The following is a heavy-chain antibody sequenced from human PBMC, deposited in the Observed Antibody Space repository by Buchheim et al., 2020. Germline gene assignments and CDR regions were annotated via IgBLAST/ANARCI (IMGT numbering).Heavy chain of an antibody. CDR3: AVPRYCSGGSCYSSYYFDY. CDR1: GFTFSSYG. Sequence: QVQLVEPGGGVVQPGRSLRLSCAASGFTFSSYGMHWVRQAPGKGLEWVAVISYDGSNKYYADSVKGRFTISRDNSKNTLYLQMNSLRAEDTAVYYCAVPRYCSGGSCYSSYYFDYWGQGTL. CDR2: ISYDGSNK. V-gene: IGHV3-30*03. D-gene: IGHD2-15*01. J-gene: IGHJ4*02.